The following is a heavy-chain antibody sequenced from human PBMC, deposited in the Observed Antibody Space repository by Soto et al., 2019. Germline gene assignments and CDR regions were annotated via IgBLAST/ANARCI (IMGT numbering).Heavy chain of an antibody. CDR2: INPNSGGT. CDR3: ARVGNIAVAAFDI. D-gene: IGHD6-19*01. Sequence: ASVKVSCKASGYTFTGYYMHWVRQAPGQGLEWMGWINPNSGGTNYAQKFQGRVTMTRDTSISTAYMELSRLRSDDTAVYYCARVGNIAVAAFDIWGQGTMVTAS. V-gene: IGHV1-2*02. J-gene: IGHJ3*02. CDR1: GYTFTGYY.